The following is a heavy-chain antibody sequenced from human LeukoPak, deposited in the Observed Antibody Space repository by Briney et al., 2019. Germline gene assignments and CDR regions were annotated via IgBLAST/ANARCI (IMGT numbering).Heavy chain of an antibody. D-gene: IGHD3-10*01. CDR1: GFTFSSYG. CDR2: IRGTGTST. Sequence: GGSLRLSCAGSGFTFSSYGMSWVRQAPGKGLEWVSAIRGTGTSTYYADSVKGRFTISRDNSKNTLCLQMNSLRAEDTAVYYCAKVTYGSGTYGAFDYWGQGTLVTVSS. J-gene: IGHJ4*02. V-gene: IGHV3-23*01. CDR3: AKVTYGSGTYGAFDY.